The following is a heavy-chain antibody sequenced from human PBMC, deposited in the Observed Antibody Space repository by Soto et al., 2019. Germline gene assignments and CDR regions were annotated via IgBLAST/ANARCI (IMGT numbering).Heavy chain of an antibody. Sequence: PSETLSLTCAVYGGSFSGYYWSWIRQPPGKGLEWIGEINHSGSTNYNPSLKSRVTISVDTSKNQFSLKLSSVTAADTAVYYCARMDSGYDFGIYYYYGMDVWGQGTTVTVS. V-gene: IGHV4-34*01. D-gene: IGHD5-12*01. CDR3: ARMDSGYDFGIYYYYGMDV. CDR1: GGSFSGYY. J-gene: IGHJ6*02. CDR2: INHSGST.